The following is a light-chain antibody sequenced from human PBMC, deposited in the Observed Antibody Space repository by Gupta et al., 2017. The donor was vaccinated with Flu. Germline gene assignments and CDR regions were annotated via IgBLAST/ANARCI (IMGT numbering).Light chain of an antibody. CDR1: RDVGGYNY. CDR2: EVS. CDR3: SSYTSSSTPSWV. V-gene: IGLV2-14*01. J-gene: IGLJ3*02. Sequence: RDVGGYNYVAWYQQHPGKAPKLMIYEVSNRPSGVSNRFSGSKSGNTASLTISGLQAEDEADYYCSSYTSSSTPSWVFGGGTKLTVL.